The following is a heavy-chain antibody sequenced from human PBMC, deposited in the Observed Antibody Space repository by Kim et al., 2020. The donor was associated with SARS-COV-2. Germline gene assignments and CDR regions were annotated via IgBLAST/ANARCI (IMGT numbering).Heavy chain of an antibody. V-gene: IGHV3-11*04. CDR3: ARGKDYYGSGSYDY. D-gene: IGHD3-10*01. CDR1: GFTVSDSY. CDR2: ISSSSSTI. J-gene: IGHJ4*02. Sequence: GGSLRLSCAASGFTVSDSYMSWIRQAPGKGLEWVSYISSSSSTIYYAAAVKGRFTISRDYTKNPLHLKMNIRRAEDTAVYYCARGKDYYGSGSYDYWGQGTPVTVSP.